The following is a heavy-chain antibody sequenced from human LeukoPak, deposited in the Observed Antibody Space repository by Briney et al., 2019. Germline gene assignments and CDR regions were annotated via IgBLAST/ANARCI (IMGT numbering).Heavy chain of an antibody. CDR3: ARARGYCNGGSCYYSDF. D-gene: IGHD2-15*01. J-gene: IGHJ4*02. CDR1: GFNFNIFD. Sequence: PGGSLRLSCAASGFNFNIFDMYWVRQSPGKGLEYVSSITANGLGTYYASSVKGRFTISRDNSQNTVFLQMGGLRSEDMAVYYCARARGYCNGGSCYYSDFWGQGTLVTVSS. V-gene: IGHV3-64*01. CDR2: ITANGLGT.